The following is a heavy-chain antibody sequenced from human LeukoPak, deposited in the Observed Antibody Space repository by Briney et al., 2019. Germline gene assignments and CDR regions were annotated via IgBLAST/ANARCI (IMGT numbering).Heavy chain of an antibody. CDR3: ARLSGFGDVFDI. J-gene: IGHJ3*02. V-gene: IGHV5-51*01. Sequence: GESLKISCQGSGYRFTSHLIGWVRQKPGKGLEWMGSIYPGDSDTTYSPSFQGQVNISADKSISTAYLQWSSLKASDTAMYYCARLSGFGDVFDIWGQGTKVTVSS. D-gene: IGHD3-22*01. CDR2: IYPGDSDT. CDR1: GYRFTSHL.